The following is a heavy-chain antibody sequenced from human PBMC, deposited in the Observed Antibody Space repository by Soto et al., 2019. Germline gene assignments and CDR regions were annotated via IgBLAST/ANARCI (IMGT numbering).Heavy chain of an antibody. J-gene: IGHJ4*02. V-gene: IGHV3-30*18. CDR1: GFTFNSYG. CDR2: ISHDGTNK. CDR3: AKTPWEKYYSSWFDC. Sequence: QVQLVESGGGVVQPGRSLRLSCAASGFTFNSYGMHWVRQAPGTGLEWVASISHDGTNKYYVDSVKGRFTISRDNSNSTLYLQMNSLRAEDTAVYYCAKTPWEKYYSSWFDCWGQGTLVTVSS. D-gene: IGHD1-26*01.